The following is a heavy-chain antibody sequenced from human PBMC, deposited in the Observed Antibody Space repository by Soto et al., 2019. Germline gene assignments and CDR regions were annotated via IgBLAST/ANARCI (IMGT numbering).Heavy chain of an antibody. D-gene: IGHD1-26*01. J-gene: IGHJ6*02. V-gene: IGHV4-59*01. Sequence: SETLSLTCTVSGGSISSYYWSWIRQPPGKGLEWIGYIYYSGSTNYNPSLKSRVTISVDTSKNQFSLKLSSVTAADTAVYYCARDHIGSYCHNSHNHYGIDVWAQGTTVIVTS. CDR3: ARDHIGSYCHNSHNHYGIDV. CDR2: IYYSGST. CDR1: GGSISSYY.